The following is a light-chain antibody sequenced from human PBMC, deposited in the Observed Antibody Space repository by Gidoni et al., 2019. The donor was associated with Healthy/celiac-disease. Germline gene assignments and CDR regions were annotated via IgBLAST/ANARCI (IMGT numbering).Light chain of an antibody. CDR1: SPNIGAGYD. CDR3: QSYDSSLSGWV. J-gene: IGLJ3*02. V-gene: IGLV1-40*01. CDR2: GNS. Sequence: SVLTQPPSVSGAPCQRVTISCTGSSPNIGAGYDVHWYQQLPGTAPKLLIYGNSNRPSGVPDRFSGSKSGTSASLAITGLQAEDEADYYCQSYDSSLSGWVFGGGTKLTVL.